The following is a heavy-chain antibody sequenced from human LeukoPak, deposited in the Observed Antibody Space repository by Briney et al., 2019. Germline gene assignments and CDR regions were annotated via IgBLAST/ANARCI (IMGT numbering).Heavy chain of an antibody. CDR3: VLLDCSSTSCYEGRRSYWFDP. CDR1: GGSISSYY. V-gene: IGHV4-59*12. D-gene: IGHD2-2*01. Sequence: PSETLSLTCTVSGGSISSYYWSWIRQPPGKGLEWIGYIYYSGSTNYNPSLKSRVTISVDTSKNQFSLKLSSVTAADTAVYYCVLLDCSSTSCYEGRRSYWFDPWGQGTLVTVSS. CDR2: IYYSGST. J-gene: IGHJ5*02.